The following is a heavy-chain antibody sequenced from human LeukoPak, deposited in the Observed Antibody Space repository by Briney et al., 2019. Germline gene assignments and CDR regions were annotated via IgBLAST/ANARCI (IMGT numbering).Heavy chain of an antibody. J-gene: IGHJ6*03. V-gene: IGHV4-59*01. CDR1: GGSISSYY. Sequence: SETLSLTCTVSGGSISSYYWSWIRQPPGKGLEWIGYIYYSGSTNYNPSLKSRVTISVDTSKNQFSLKLSSVTAADTAVYYCARTNSSNFKGVLYYYYYYMDVWGKGTTVTVSS. CDR2: IYYSGST. CDR3: ARTNSSNFKGVLYYYYYYMDV. D-gene: IGHD6-13*01.